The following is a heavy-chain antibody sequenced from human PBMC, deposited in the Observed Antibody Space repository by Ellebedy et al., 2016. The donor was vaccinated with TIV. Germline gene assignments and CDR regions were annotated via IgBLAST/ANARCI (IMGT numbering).Heavy chain of an antibody. CDR3: ARDTLVGVTDSYFDY. Sequence: GESLKISCAASGFTFSSYWMSWVRQAPGKGLEWVANIKQDGSKRFYVASVKDRITISSDNAKNSLYLKMNNLRAEETAVYYCARDTLVGVTDSYFDYWGQGTLVTVSS. D-gene: IGHD1-26*01. J-gene: IGHJ4*02. CDR2: IKQDGSKR. CDR1: GFTFSSYW. V-gene: IGHV3-7*03.